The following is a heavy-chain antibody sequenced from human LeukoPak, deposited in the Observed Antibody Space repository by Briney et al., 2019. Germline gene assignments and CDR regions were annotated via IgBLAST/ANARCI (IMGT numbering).Heavy chain of an antibody. CDR1: GGSFSGYY. CDR3: ARTGGLDSSGYDY. D-gene: IGHD3-22*01. CDR2: INHSGST. V-gene: IGHV4-34*01. J-gene: IGHJ4*02. Sequence: SETLSLTCAVYGGSFSGYYWSWIRQPPGKGLEWIGEINHSGSTNYNPSLKSRVTISVDTSKNQFSLKLSSVTAAVTAVYYCARTGGLDSSGYDYWGQGTLVTVSS.